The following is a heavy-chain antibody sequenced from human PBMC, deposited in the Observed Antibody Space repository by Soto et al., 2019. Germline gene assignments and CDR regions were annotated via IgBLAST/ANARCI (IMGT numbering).Heavy chain of an antibody. CDR3: VSGLQISAWC. CDR1: GFPFSTYS. Sequence: GGALRLSCSASGFPFSTYSMYWVRQTPGKGLEYVSAIGPNGNGPYYADSVKGRFTISRDNSENKLYLQMTSLRVEDSAPYYWVSGLQISAWCWGRGTLVTVSS. V-gene: IGHV3-64D*06. J-gene: IGHJ4*02. D-gene: IGHD2-8*01. CDR2: IGPNGNGP.